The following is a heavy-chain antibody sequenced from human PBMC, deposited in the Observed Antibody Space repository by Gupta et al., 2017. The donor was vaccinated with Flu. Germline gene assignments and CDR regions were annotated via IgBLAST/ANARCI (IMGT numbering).Heavy chain of an antibody. D-gene: IGHD1-26*01. CDR1: GYTFTGYF. V-gene: IGHV1-2*06. Sequence: QVQLVQSGAEVKKPGASVKVSCKASGYTFTGYFIHWVRQAPGQGLEWMGRINPNSGGANYARNFQGRVTMTRDTSISTASMELSGLTSDDTAVYYCAREAVGATPGAFDIWGQGTMVTVSS. CDR2: INPNSGGA. CDR3: AREAVGATPGAFDI. J-gene: IGHJ3*02.